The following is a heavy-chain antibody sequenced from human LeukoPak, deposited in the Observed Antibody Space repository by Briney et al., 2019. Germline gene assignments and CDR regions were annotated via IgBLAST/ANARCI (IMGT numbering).Heavy chain of an antibody. CDR3: ARQRDGYNPYWYFDL. Sequence: SETLSLTCTVSGGSISSYYWSWIRQPPGKGLEWIGYIYSSGSTNYNPSLKSRVTISVDTSKNQFSLKLSSVTAADTAVYYCARQRDGYNPYWYFDLWGRGTLVTVSS. CDR1: GGSISSYY. J-gene: IGHJ2*01. D-gene: IGHD5-24*01. V-gene: IGHV4-59*08. CDR2: IYSSGST.